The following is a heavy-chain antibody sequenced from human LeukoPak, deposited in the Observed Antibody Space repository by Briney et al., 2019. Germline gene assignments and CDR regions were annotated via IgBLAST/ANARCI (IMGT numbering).Heavy chain of an antibody. J-gene: IGHJ4*02. CDR1: GYSISNGYY. D-gene: IGHD3-3*01. Sequence: SETLSLTCTVSGYSISNGYYWGWIREPPGKGLEWVGSISHRGSTYYNPSLRSRITISLDRSKQKFSLKLTSVTAADTAVYFCARGAEYYAIWRGYAGYSDYWGQGISVTVSS. V-gene: IGHV4-38-2*02. CDR2: ISHRGST. CDR3: ARGAEYYAIWRGYAGYSDY.